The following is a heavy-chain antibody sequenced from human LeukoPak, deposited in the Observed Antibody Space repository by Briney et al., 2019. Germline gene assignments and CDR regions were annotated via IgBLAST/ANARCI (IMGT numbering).Heavy chain of an antibody. CDR2: IYSTGST. CDR1: GGSISSYY. Sequence: SSETLSLTCTVSGGSISSYYWNWIRQLPGMGLEWIGYIYSTGSTNYNPSPRGRVIISLDTSKNQFSLKLSSVTAADTAVYYCARDDSPDAFDIWGQGTMVTVSS. D-gene: IGHD2-15*01. V-gene: IGHV4-59*12. J-gene: IGHJ3*02. CDR3: ARDDSPDAFDI.